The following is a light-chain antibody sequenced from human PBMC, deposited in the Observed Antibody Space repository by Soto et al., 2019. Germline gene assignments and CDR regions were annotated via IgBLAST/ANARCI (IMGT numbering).Light chain of an antibody. V-gene: IGKV3-20*01. CDR1: QSVSSRY. CDR2: GAS. Sequence: EIVLTQSPGTLSLSPWERATLSCRASQSVSSRYLGWYQQKPGQAPRVLIYGASIRATGIPDRFSGSGSGTDFTLTISRLEPEDFAVYYCQQYGTSPFTFGPGTKVDIK. CDR3: QQYGTSPFT. J-gene: IGKJ3*01.